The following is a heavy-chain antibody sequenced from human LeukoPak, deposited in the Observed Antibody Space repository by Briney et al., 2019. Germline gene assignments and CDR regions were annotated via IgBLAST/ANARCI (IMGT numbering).Heavy chain of an antibody. Sequence: SETLSLTCAVYGGSFSGYYWSWIRQPPGKGLEWIGEINHSGSTNYNPSLKSRVTISVDTSTHQCSLKLSSVTAADTAVYYCARATAQRPITMVRGVMLYYFDYWGQGTLVTVSS. CDR1: GGSFSGYY. J-gene: IGHJ4*02. D-gene: IGHD3-10*01. CDR3: ARATAQRPITMVRGVMLYYFDY. CDR2: INHSGST. V-gene: IGHV4-34*01.